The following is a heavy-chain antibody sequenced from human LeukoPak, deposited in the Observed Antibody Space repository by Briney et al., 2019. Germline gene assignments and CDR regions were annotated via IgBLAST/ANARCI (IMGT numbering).Heavy chain of an antibody. Sequence: PSQTLSLTCTVSGGSISSGDYYWGWIRQPPGKGLEWIGYIYYSGSTYYNPSLKSRVTISVDTSKNQFSLKLSSVTAADTAVYYCARTYYDFWSGYDFQHWGQGTLVTVSS. CDR3: ARTYYDFWSGYDFQH. J-gene: IGHJ1*01. V-gene: IGHV4-30-4*08. CDR1: GGSISSGDYY. D-gene: IGHD3-3*01. CDR2: IYYSGST.